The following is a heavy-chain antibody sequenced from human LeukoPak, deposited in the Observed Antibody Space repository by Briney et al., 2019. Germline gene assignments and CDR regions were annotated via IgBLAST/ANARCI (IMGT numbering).Heavy chain of an antibody. D-gene: IGHD2-8*02. V-gene: IGHV4-31*03. CDR2: IYYSGST. CDR3: AREFSGTGWFDP. CDR1: GGSISSGGYY. J-gene: IGHJ5*02. Sequence: SETLSLTCTVSGGSISSGGYYWSWIRQHPGKGLEWIGYIYYSGSTYYNPSLKSRVTISVDTSKNQFSLKLSSVTAADTAVYYCAREFSGTGWFDPWGQGTLVTVSS.